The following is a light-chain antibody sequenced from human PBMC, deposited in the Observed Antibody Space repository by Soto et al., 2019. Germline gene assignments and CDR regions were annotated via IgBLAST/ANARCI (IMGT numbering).Light chain of an antibody. V-gene: IGKV3D-20*01. CDR2: DTS. J-gene: IGKJ1*01. CDR1: QTVGSTY. CDR3: QHYGSSPWT. Sequence: EIVLTQSPATLSLSPGGRATLSCGASQTVGSTYLAWYHQKPGLAPRLLIYDTSSRATGIPDRFSGSGSGTDFTLTISRLEPEDFAVYSCQHYGSSPWTFGQGAKVEIK.